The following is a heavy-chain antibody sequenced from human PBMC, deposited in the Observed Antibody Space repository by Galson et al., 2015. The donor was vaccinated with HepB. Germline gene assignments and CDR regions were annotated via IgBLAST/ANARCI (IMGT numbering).Heavy chain of an antibody. V-gene: IGHV1-18*01. Sequence: SVKVSCKASGYTFTSNGISWVRQAPGQGLEWMGWISTESGNTNYAQKFQDRVTMTTDTSTNRVYMELRSLRSDDTAVYYCARDKNYRFDYWGQGTLVTVSS. CDR3: ARDKNYRFDY. CDR2: ISTESGNT. D-gene: IGHD3-16*02. CDR1: GYTFTSNG. J-gene: IGHJ4*01.